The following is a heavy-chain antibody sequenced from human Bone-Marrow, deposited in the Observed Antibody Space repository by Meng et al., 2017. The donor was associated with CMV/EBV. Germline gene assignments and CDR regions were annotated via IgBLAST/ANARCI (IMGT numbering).Heavy chain of an antibody. D-gene: IGHD2-2*01. J-gene: IGHJ6*02. Sequence: GESLKISCAASGFTFSSYGMHWVRQAPGKGLEWVAVILYDGSDEYNVDSVKGRFTISRDNSKNTLYLQMNSLIPEDKAVYHCARDGGPKEYQLLDYGMDVWGQGTTVTVSS. CDR3: ARDGGPKEYQLLDYGMDV. CDR1: GFTFSSYG. V-gene: IGHV3-30*19. CDR2: ILYDGSDE.